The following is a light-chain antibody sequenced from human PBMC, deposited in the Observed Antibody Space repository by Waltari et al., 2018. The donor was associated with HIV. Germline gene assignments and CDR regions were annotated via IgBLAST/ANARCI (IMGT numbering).Light chain of an antibody. Sequence: EIVMTQSPATVSVSPGEGATLSCRASHSMGNNLAWHQQRPGQAPRLLSYSASTRATGIPARFSGSGSGTQFTLTIDSLQSEDFAIYYCQHYNNWPYTFGQGTRLEIK. V-gene: IGKV3-15*01. CDR3: QHYNNWPYT. CDR1: HSMGNN. J-gene: IGKJ2*01. CDR2: SAS.